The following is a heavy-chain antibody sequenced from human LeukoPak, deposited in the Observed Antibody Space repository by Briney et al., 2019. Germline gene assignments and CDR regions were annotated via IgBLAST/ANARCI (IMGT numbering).Heavy chain of an antibody. V-gene: IGHV1-58*01. CDR3: AASLSGVEWLSDY. Sequence: SVKVSCKASGFTFTSSAVQWVRQARGQRLEWIGWIVVGSGNTNYAQKFQERVTITRDMSTSTAYMELSSLRSEDTAVYYCAASLSGVEWLSDYWGQGTLVTVSS. J-gene: IGHJ4*02. D-gene: IGHD3-3*01. CDR1: GFTFTSSA. CDR2: IVVGSGNT.